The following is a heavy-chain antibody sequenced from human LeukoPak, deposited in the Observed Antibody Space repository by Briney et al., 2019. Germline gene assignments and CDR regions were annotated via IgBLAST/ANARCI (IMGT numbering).Heavy chain of an antibody. D-gene: IGHD3-22*01. CDR1: GFTFSSYG. CDR2: IWYDGSNK. J-gene: IGHJ4*02. Sequence: QPGGSLRLSCAASGFTFSSYGMHWVRQAPGKGLEWVAVIWYDGSNKYYADSVKGGFTISRDNSKNTLYLQMNSLRAEDTAVYYCVKSNYYYDSSGYYVYYFDYWGQGTLVTVSS. CDR3: VKSNYYYDSSGYYVYYFDY. V-gene: IGHV3-33*06.